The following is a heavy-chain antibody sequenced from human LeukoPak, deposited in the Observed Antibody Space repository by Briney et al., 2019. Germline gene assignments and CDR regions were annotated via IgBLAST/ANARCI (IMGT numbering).Heavy chain of an antibody. D-gene: IGHD3-22*01. CDR3: TTDPTMIVVVIVDY. Sequence: PGGSLRLSCAASGFTFSNAWMSWVRQAPGKGLEWVGRIKSKTDGGTTDYAAAVKGRVTISKEDSKNTLYLQMNSLKTEDKAVYYCTTDPTMIVVVIVDYWGQGTLVTVSS. CDR2: IKSKTDGGTT. V-gene: IGHV3-15*01. CDR1: GFTFSNAW. J-gene: IGHJ4*02.